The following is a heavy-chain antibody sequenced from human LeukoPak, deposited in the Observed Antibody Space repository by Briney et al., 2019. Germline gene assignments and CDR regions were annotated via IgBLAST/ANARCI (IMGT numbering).Heavy chain of an antibody. J-gene: IGHJ5*02. Sequence: PSETLSLTCTVSGGSISSYYWSWIRQPPGKGLEWIGSIYYSGSTYYNPSLKSRVTISVDTSKNQFSLKLSSVTAADTAVYYCARRNYYDSSGYLSSYNWFDPWGQGTLVTVSS. D-gene: IGHD3-22*01. CDR3: ARRNYYDSSGYLSSYNWFDP. V-gene: IGHV4-39*01. CDR2: IYYSGST. CDR1: GGSISSYY.